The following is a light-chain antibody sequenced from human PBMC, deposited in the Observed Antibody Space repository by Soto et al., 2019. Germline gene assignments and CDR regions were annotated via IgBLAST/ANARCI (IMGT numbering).Light chain of an antibody. V-gene: IGLV2-14*01. J-gene: IGLJ1*01. CDR1: SSDVGGYNY. Sequence: QSVLTQPASVSGSPGQSITISCTGTSSDVGGYNYVSWYQQHPGKAPKLLIYDVSNRPSGASNRFSGSKSGNTASLTISGLQAEDEADYYCCSYAGSSTFFYVFGTGTKVTVL. CDR2: DVS. CDR3: CSYAGSSTFFYV.